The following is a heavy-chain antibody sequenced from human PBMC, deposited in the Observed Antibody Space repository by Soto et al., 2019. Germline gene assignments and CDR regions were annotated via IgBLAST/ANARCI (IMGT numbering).Heavy chain of an antibody. CDR1: GLIFSDVW. J-gene: IGHJ4*02. D-gene: IGHD1-1*01. CDR2: IKTKPDDGTI. V-gene: IGHV3-15*01. Sequence: EVQLVESGGGLVKPGGSLRLSCAASGLIFSDVWMTWVRQAPGKGLEWVGRIKTKPDDGTIDYAAPVRGRFTTSRDDSKNTLYLQMTSLTPDDTGVYYCTTSNLGVDFWGPGTLVTVSS. CDR3: TTSNLGVDF.